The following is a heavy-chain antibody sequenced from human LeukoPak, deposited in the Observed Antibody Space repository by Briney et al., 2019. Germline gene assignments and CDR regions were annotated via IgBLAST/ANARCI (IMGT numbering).Heavy chain of an antibody. CDR3: ARLIVVVPAAAFDP. Sequence: SETLSLTCAVYGGSFSGYNWNWIRQPPGKGLEWIGEINHSGSTNYNPSLKSRVTISVDTSKNQFSLKLSSVTAADTAVYYCARLIVVVPAAAFDPWGQGTLVTVSS. CDR2: INHSGST. D-gene: IGHD2-2*01. V-gene: IGHV4-34*01. J-gene: IGHJ5*02. CDR1: GGSFSGYN.